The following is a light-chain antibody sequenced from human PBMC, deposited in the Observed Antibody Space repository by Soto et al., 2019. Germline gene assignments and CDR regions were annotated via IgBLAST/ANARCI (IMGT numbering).Light chain of an antibody. Sequence: DIQMTQSPSSLSVSVGDRVTITCRASQSSGGFLNWYQQKLGKAPKLLIYAASSLQSGVPSRFSGSGSGTDFTLTISSLQPEDFTTYYCQQSYSTPLTFGGGTKVDIK. CDR2: AAS. V-gene: IGKV1-39*01. CDR3: QQSYSTPLT. CDR1: QSSGGF. J-gene: IGKJ4*01.